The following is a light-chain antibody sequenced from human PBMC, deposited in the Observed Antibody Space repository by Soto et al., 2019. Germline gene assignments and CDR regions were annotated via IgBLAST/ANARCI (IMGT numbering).Light chain of an antibody. CDR2: DAS. V-gene: IGKV3-11*01. CDR1: QSVSSH. Sequence: EIVLAQSPATLSLSPGERATLSCRASQSVSSHLAWYQQKPGQAPRLLIYDASNRVTGIPARFSGSGSGTDFTLTISSLEREDFAVYYCQQRSNWPSFGQGTRLEIK. J-gene: IGKJ5*01. CDR3: QQRSNWPS.